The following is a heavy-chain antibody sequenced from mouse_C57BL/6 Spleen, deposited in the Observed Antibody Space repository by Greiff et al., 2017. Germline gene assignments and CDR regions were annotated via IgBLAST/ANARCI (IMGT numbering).Heavy chain of an antibody. Sequence: VQLKQSGPELVKPGASVKISCKASGYSFTGYYMNWVKQSPEKSLEWIGEINPSTGGTTYNQKFKAKATLTVDKSSSTAYMQLSSLTSEDSAVYYCARSGGGYYPFDYWGQGTTLTVSS. J-gene: IGHJ2*01. CDR2: INPSTGGT. V-gene: IGHV1-42*01. D-gene: IGHD2-3*01. CDR1: GYSFTGYY. CDR3: ARSGGGYYPFDY.